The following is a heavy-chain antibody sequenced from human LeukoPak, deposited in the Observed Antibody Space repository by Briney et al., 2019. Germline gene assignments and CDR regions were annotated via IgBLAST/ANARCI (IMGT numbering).Heavy chain of an antibody. J-gene: IGHJ4*02. CDR2: IYYSGST. CDR3: ASFNPVYYDSSGYYPQPNQFDY. V-gene: IGHV4-39*07. Sequence: SETLSLTCTVSGGSISSSSYYWGWIRQPPGKGLEWIGSIYYSGSTYYNPSLKSRVTISADTSKNQFSLKLSSVTAADTAVYYCASFNPVYYDSSGYYPQPNQFDYWGQGTLVTVSS. D-gene: IGHD3-22*01. CDR1: GGSISSSSYY.